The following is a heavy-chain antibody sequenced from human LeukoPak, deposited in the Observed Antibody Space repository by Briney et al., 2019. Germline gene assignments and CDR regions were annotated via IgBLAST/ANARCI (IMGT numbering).Heavy chain of an antibody. V-gene: IGHV1-18*04. Sequence: ASVKVSCKASGYTFTSYGISWVRRAPGQGLEWMGWISAYNGNTNYAQKLQGRVTMTTDTSTSTAYMELRSLRSDDTAVYYCARDLCSGGSCYSAWFDPWGQGTLVTVSS. CDR1: GYTFTSYG. J-gene: IGHJ5*02. CDR2: ISAYNGNT. CDR3: ARDLCSGGSCYSAWFDP. D-gene: IGHD2-15*01.